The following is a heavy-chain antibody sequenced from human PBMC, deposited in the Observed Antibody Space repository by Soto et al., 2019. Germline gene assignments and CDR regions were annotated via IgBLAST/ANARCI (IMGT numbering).Heavy chain of an antibody. CDR3: ARVPAAAGIGSRDY. CDR2: IIPIFGTA. J-gene: IGHJ4*02. V-gene: IGHV1-69*13. D-gene: IGHD6-13*01. Sequence: SVKVSCKASGGTFSSYAISWVRQAPGQGLEWMGGIIPIFGTANYAQKFQGRVTITADESTSTAYMELSSLRSEDTAVYYCARVPAAAGIGSRDYWGQGTLVTVSS. CDR1: GGTFSSYA.